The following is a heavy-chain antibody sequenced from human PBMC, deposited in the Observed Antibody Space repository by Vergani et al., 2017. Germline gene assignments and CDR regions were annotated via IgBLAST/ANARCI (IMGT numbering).Heavy chain of an antibody. J-gene: IGHJ4*02. CDR2: ISGSGGST. Sequence: EVQLLESGGGLVQPGGSLRLSCAASGFTFSSYAMSWVRQAPGKGLEWVSAISGSGGSTYYADSVKGRFTISRDNSKNTLYLQMNSLRAEDTAVYYSAKELAFVSSSWGGETFDYWGQGTLVTVSS. V-gene: IGHV3-23*01. D-gene: IGHD6-13*01. CDR1: GFTFSSYA. CDR3: AKELAFVSSSWGGETFDY.